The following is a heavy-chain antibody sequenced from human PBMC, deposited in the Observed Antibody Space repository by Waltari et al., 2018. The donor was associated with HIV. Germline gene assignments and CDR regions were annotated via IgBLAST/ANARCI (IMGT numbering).Heavy chain of an antibody. J-gene: IGHJ4*02. D-gene: IGHD4-17*01. V-gene: IGHV1-2*02. CDR1: GYSFTAFF. CDR3: ARGLSSMTTVTTAVF. CDR2: INPNSGHT. Sequence: QVQLVQSGAAVKKPGASVTVSCKASGYSFTAFFLNWMRQAPGQGPEWMGWINPNSGHTIFSQRFQGRVTLTRDTSISTAYMELSSLRSDDTAVYYCARGLSSMTTVTTAVFWGQGTLVTVSS.